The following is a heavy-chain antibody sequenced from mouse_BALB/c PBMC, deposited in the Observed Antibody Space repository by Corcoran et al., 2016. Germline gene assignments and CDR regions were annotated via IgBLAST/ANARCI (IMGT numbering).Heavy chain of an antibody. D-gene: IGHD4-1*01. V-gene: IGHV1-66*01. CDR1: GYSFTSYY. CDR2: IFPGSGNT. CDR3: ARRKTGTFYAMDY. J-gene: IGHJ4*01. Sequence: QVQLQQSGPELVKPGASVKISCKASGYSFTSYYIHWVKQRPGQGLEWIGWIFPGSGNTKYNEKFKGKATLTADTSSSTAYMQLSSLTSEDSAVYYCARRKTGTFYAMDYWGQGTSVTVSS.